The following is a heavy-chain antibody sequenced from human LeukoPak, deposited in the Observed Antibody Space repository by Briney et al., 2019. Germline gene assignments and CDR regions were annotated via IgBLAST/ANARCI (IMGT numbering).Heavy chain of an antibody. J-gene: IGHJ5*02. D-gene: IGHD4-11*01. CDR1: GYTFTSYG. CDR3: ARDKTRTNWFDP. CDR2: ISAYNGNT. Sequence: GASVKVSSKGSGYTFTSYGISWVRQAPGQGLEWMGWISAYNGNTNYAQKLQGRVTMTTDTSTSTAYMELSSLRSEDTAVYYCARDKTRTNWFDPWGQGTLVTVSS. V-gene: IGHV1-18*01.